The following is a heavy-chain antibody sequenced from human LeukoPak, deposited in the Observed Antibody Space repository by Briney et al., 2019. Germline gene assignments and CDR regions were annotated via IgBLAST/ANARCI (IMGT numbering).Heavy chain of an antibody. CDR3: AKALDYYGSGSYSY. J-gene: IGHJ4*02. CDR2: IHYDSSTE. D-gene: IGHD3-10*01. CDR1: GFAFSSYG. V-gene: IGHV3-30*02. Sequence: GGSLRLSCAASGFAFSSYGMHWVRQAPGKGLEWVAYIHYDSSTEDYADSVKGRFTISRDNSKNTLYLQMNSLRAEDTAVYYCAKALDYYGSGSYSYWGQGTLVTVSS.